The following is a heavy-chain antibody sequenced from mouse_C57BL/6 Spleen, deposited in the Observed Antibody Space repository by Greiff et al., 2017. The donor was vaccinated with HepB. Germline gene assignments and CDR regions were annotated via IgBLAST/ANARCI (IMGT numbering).Heavy chain of an antibody. Sequence: EVKLQESGGGLVKPGGSLKLSCAASGFTFSDYGMHWVRQAPEKGLEWVAYISSGSSTIYYADTVKGRFTISRDNAKNTLFLQMTSLRSEDTAMYYCAREDYYGSPRFAYWGQGTLVTVSA. CDR3: AREDYYGSPRFAY. V-gene: IGHV5-17*01. CDR2: ISSGSSTI. D-gene: IGHD1-1*01. J-gene: IGHJ3*01. CDR1: GFTFSDYG.